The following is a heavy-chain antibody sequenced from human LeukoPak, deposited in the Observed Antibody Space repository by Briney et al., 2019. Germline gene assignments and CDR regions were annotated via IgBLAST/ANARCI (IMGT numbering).Heavy chain of an antibody. CDR2: IIPIFGTA. D-gene: IGHD5-18*01. Sequence: GASVKVSCKASGGTFSSYAISWVRQAPGQGLEWMGGIIPIFGTANYAQKLQGRVTITADESTSTAYMELSSLRSEDTAVYYCARDLVDTAMVSDYWGQGTLVTVSS. CDR3: ARDLVDTAMVSDY. CDR1: GGTFSSYA. J-gene: IGHJ4*02. V-gene: IGHV1-69*13.